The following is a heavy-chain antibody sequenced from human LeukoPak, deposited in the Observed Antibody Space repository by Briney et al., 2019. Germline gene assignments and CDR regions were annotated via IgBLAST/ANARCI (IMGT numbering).Heavy chain of an antibody. CDR2: IYSGGVT. CDR3: ARAPSGWSDYWYFDL. Sequence: QSGGSLRLSCAASGFTVSSNCMSWVRQAPGKGLEWVSLIYSGGVTYYADSVKGRFIISRDNSKNTLFLQMNSLRAEDTAVYYCARAPSGWSDYWYFDLWGRGTLVTVSS. CDR1: GFTVSSNC. D-gene: IGHD6-19*01. V-gene: IGHV3-53*01. J-gene: IGHJ2*01.